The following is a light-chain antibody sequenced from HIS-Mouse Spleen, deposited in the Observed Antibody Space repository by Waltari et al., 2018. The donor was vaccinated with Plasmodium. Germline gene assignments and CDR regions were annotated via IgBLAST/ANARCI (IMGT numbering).Light chain of an antibody. CDR1: AFPKKY. V-gene: IGLV3-10*01. J-gene: IGLJ3*02. Sequence: SYELTQPPSVSVSPGQTARITCSGDAFPKKYAYWYQQKSGQAPVRVIYEASKRPPGSPERFSGSSSGTMATLTISGAQVEDEADYYCYSTDSSGNHRVFGGGTKLTVL. CDR2: EAS. CDR3: YSTDSSGNHRV.